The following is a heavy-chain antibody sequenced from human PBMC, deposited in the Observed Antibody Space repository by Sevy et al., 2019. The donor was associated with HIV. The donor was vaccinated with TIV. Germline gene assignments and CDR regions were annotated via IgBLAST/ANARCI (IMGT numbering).Heavy chain of an antibody. Sequence: GGSLRLSCAASGFTFSSYAMSWVRQAPGKGLEWVSAISGSGGSTYYADSVKGRFTISRDNSKNTLYLQMNSLGAEGMAVYYCAKYIPERWYRAGFDYWGQGTLVTVSS. J-gene: IGHJ4*02. CDR3: AKYIPERWYRAGFDY. CDR1: GFTFSSYA. CDR2: ISGSGGST. D-gene: IGHD2-15*01. V-gene: IGHV3-23*01.